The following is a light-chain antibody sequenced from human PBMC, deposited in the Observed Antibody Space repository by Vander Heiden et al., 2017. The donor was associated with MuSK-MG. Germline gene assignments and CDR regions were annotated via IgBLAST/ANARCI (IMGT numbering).Light chain of an antibody. CDR3: QVWDSSDDLVV. CDR1: NIGGKS. V-gene: IGLV3-21*02. CDR2: DDS. J-gene: IGLJ2*01. Sequence: SSVLTQPPSVSVAPGQTAGITCERNNIGGKSVHWYQQKPGQAPVVVVYDDSDRPSGIPERFSGSNSGNTATLTISRVEAGDEADYYCQVWDSSDDLVVFGGGTKLTVL.